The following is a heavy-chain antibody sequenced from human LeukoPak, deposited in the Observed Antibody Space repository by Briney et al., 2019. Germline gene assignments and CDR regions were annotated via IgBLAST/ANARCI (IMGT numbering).Heavy chain of an antibody. CDR3: ARGSRRRYQLLWATPTVTGWFDP. Sequence: GASVKVSCKASGYTFTSYGISWVRQAPGQGLEWIGWIVVGSGNTNYAQKFQGRVTMTRNTSISTAYMELSSLRSEDTAVYYCARGSRRRYQLLWATPTVTGWFDPWGQGTLVTVSS. CDR2: IVVGSGNT. CDR1: GYTFTSYG. D-gene: IGHD2-2*01. V-gene: IGHV1-8*02. J-gene: IGHJ5*02.